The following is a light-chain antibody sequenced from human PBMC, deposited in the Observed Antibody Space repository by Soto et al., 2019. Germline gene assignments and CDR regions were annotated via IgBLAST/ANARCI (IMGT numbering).Light chain of an antibody. CDR3: MQSTQLPPT. Sequence: DVVMTQTPLSLSVAPGQPASISCKSSQSLLHITGETFLFWYHQKPGQSPQLXIYEVSTRVSGVPDRFSGSGAGTEFTREISRVETDDVGIYYCMQSTQLPPTFGQGTRLEIK. CDR1: QSLLHITGETF. CDR2: EVS. V-gene: IGKV2D-29*02. J-gene: IGKJ5*01.